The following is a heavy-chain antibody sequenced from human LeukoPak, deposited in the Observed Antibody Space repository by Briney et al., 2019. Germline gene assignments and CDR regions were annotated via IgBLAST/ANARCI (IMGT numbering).Heavy chain of an antibody. CDR3: ARDAVDTANAV. Sequence: GGSLRLSCAASGFTFSSYWMSWVRQAPGEGLEWVANIKQDGSEKYYVDSVKGRFTISRDNAKNTLYLQMNSLRAEDTAVYYCARDAVDTANAVWGQGTTVTVSS. J-gene: IGHJ6*02. D-gene: IGHD5-18*01. V-gene: IGHV3-7*01. CDR2: IKQDGSEK. CDR1: GFTFSSYW.